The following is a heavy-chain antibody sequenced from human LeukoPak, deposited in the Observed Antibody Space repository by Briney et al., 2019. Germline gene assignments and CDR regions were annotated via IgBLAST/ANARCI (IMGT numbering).Heavy chain of an antibody. CDR2: IYYSGST. Sequence: SETLSLTCTVSGGSISSYYWSWIRQPPGKGLEWIGHIYYSGSTNYNPSLKSRVTISVDTSKNQLSLKLSSVTAADTAVYYCARAPGYSYGDGFDYWGQGTLVAVSS. CDR3: ARAPGYSYGDGFDY. V-gene: IGHV4-59*01. J-gene: IGHJ4*02. CDR1: GGSISSYY. D-gene: IGHD5-18*01.